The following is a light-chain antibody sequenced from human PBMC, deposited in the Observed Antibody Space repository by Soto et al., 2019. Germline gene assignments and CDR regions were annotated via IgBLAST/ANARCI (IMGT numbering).Light chain of an antibody. Sequence: DIQMTQSPSTLSASVGDRVTITCRASQSISGWLAWYKQKPGKAPKLLIYKASTLESGVPSRFSGSGSGTEFTLTITSLQPDDFATYYCQQYKSYSRTFGQGNKVEIK. CDR3: QQYKSYSRT. CDR2: KAS. V-gene: IGKV1-5*03. J-gene: IGKJ1*01. CDR1: QSISGW.